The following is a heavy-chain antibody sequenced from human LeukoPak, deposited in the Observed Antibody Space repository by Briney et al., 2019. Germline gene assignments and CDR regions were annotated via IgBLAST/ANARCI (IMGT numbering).Heavy chain of an antibody. CDR2: INSDGINT. CDR1: GFTFSNYW. J-gene: IGHJ5*02. CDR3: ARDLGQYYDTSDNWFDP. Sequence: GGSLRLSCAAFGFTFSNYWMHWVRQAPGKGLVWVSRINSDGINTSYANSVKGRFTISRDNAKNTLNLQMNSLRAEDTAVYYCARDLGQYYDTSDNWFDPWGQGTLVTVSS. D-gene: IGHD3-22*01. V-gene: IGHV3-74*01.